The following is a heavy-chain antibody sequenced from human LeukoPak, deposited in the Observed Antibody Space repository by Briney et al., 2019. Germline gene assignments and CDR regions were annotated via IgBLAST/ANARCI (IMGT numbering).Heavy chain of an antibody. CDR1: GGSISSGGYS. D-gene: IGHD2-2*01. V-gene: IGHV4-30-2*01. Sequence: PSETLSLTCAVSGGSISSGGYSWSWIRQPPGKGLEWIGYIYHSGSTYYNPSLKSRVTISVDRSKNQFSLKLSSVTAADTAVYYCARAGAVVVPDYYGMDVWGQGTTVTVSS. CDR2: IYHSGST. CDR3: ARAGAVVVPDYYGMDV. J-gene: IGHJ6*02.